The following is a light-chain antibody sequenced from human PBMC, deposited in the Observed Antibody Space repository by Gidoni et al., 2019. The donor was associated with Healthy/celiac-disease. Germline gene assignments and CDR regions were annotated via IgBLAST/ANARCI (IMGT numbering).Light chain of an antibody. J-gene: IGKJ4*01. Sequence: EIVMTQSPATLSVSPGERATLSCRASQSVSSNLAWYHQTPVQAPRLLIYGASTRATGIPARFSGSGSVTDFTLTISSLQSEDFAVYFCQQYNNWPPDLTFGGGTKVEIK. CDR3: QQYNNWPPDLT. V-gene: IGKV3-15*01. CDR1: QSVSSN. CDR2: GAS.